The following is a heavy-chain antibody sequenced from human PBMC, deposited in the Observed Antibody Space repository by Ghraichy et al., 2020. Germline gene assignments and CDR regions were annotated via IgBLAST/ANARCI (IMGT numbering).Heavy chain of an antibody. CDR2: FDPEDGET. J-gene: IGHJ3*02. Sequence: ASVKVSCKVSGYTLTELSMHWVRQAPGKGLEWMGGFDPEDGETIYAQKFQGRVTMTEDTSTDTAYMELSSLRSEDTAVYYCATVKRWNGAFDIWGQGTMVTVSS. CDR3: ATVKRWNGAFDI. V-gene: IGHV1-24*01. CDR1: GYTLTELS. D-gene: IGHD1-1*01.